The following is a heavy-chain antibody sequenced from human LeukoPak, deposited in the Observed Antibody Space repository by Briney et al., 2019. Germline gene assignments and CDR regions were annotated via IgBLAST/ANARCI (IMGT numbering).Heavy chain of an antibody. CDR2: IQFDGSSK. CDR3: AEGDTS. J-gene: IGHJ4*02. CDR1: GFTFSTYA. V-gene: IGHV3-30*02. Sequence: PGGSLRLSCAASGFTFSTYAMHWVRQAPGKGLEWVTFIQFDGSSKYYADSVKGRFTISRDNSKNTLYLQMNSLRAEDTAVYYCAEGDTSWGQGTLVTVSS. D-gene: IGHD2/OR15-2a*01.